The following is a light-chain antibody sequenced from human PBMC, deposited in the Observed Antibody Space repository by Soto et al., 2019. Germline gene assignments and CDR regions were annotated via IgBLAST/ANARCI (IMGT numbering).Light chain of an antibody. J-gene: IGKJ2*01. CDR2: DAS. Sequence: DIQMTQSPSTLSASVGDRVTITCRASQSISSWLAWYQQKPGKAPKLLIYDASSLESGVPSRFSGSGSGAEFTLTISDLQPEDYATYFCQQSFITPPYTFGQGTKVDIK. CDR1: QSISSW. CDR3: QQSFITPPYT. V-gene: IGKV1-5*01.